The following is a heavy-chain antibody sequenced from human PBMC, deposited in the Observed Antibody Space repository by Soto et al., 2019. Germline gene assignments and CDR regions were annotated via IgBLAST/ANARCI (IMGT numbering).Heavy chain of an antibody. Sequence: EVQLVESGGGLVQPGGSLRLSCAASGFTFSSYSMNWVRQAPGKGLEWVSYISSSSSTIYYADSVKGRFTISRDNAKNSLYLQMNRLRDEDTAVYYCARTAATPKNGMDVWGQGTTVTVSS. D-gene: IGHD6-13*01. CDR1: GFTFSSYS. J-gene: IGHJ6*02. CDR3: ARTAATPKNGMDV. CDR2: ISSSSSTI. V-gene: IGHV3-48*02.